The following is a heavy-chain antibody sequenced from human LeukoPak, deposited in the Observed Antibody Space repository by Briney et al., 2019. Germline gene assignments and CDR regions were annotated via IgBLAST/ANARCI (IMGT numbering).Heavy chain of an antibody. CDR1: KFTFSHYG. CDR3: AKDAERGFDYSNSLEK. J-gene: IGHJ4*02. V-gene: IGHV3-33*06. CDR2: IWNDGSSQ. Sequence: PGGSLRLSCAASKFTFSHYGMHWVRQAPGKGLEWVAVIWNDGSSQYYADSVKGRFTVSRDNSQKTLYLQMNSLRPEDTAVYYCAKDAERGFDYSNSLEKWGRGTLVTVSS. D-gene: IGHD4-11*01.